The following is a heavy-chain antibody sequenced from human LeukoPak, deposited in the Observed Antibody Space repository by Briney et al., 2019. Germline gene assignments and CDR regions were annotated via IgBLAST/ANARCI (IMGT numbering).Heavy chain of an antibody. J-gene: IGHJ3*02. V-gene: IGHV3-21*01. CDR2: ISSSTYI. Sequence: GGSLRLSCAASGFTFSIYTMNWVRQAPGKGLEWVSSISSSTYIYYADSVKGRFTISRDNAKNSLYLQMNSLRAEDTAVYYCARDLHSGEVDIWGQGTMVTVSS. CDR1: GFTFSIYT. D-gene: IGHD7-27*01. CDR3: ARDLHSGEVDI.